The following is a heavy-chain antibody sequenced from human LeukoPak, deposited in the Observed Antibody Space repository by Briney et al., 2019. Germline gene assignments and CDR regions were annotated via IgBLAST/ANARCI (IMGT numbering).Heavy chain of an antibody. Sequence: SETLSLTCTVSGGSISSYYWSWLRQPPGKGLEWIGYIYYSGSTNYNPSLKSRVTISVDTSKNQFSLKLSSVTAADTAVYYCARVSSSYHHIEYFQHWGQGTLVTVSS. D-gene: IGHD2-15*01. V-gene: IGHV4-59*01. CDR2: IYYSGST. CDR3: ARVSSSYHHIEYFQH. J-gene: IGHJ1*01. CDR1: GGSISSYY.